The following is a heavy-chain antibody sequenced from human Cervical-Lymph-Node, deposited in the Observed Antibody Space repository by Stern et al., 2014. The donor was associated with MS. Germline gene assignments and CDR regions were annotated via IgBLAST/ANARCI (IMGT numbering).Heavy chain of an antibody. Sequence: DQLVESGSELKKPGASVRVSCKTSGYIFTTSALNWVRQAPGQGLEWMGWINTNTGDPLYAQAFAGRFVFSLDTSVRTAYLQIHNLKAEDSATYYCATQGASGFGVSPTGYWGQGTLVTVSS. D-gene: IGHD1-26*01. CDR1: GYIFTTSA. CDR2: INTNTGDP. V-gene: IGHV7-4-1*01. CDR3: ATQGASGFGVSPTGY. J-gene: IGHJ4*02.